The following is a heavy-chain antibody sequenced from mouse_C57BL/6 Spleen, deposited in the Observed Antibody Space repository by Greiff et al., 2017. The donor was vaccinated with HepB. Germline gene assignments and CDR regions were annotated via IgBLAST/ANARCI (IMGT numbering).Heavy chain of an antibody. CDR3: ARFDYGSSYDWYVDV. V-gene: IGHV1-64*01. CDR1: GYTFTSYW. D-gene: IGHD1-1*01. J-gene: IGHJ1*03. Sequence: QVQLKQPGAELVKPGASVKLSCKASGYTFTSYWMHWVKQRPGQGLEWIGMIHPNSGSTNYNEKFKSKATLTVDKSSSTAYMPLSSLTSEDSAVYYCARFDYGSSYDWYVDVWGTGTTVTVSS. CDR2: IHPNSGST.